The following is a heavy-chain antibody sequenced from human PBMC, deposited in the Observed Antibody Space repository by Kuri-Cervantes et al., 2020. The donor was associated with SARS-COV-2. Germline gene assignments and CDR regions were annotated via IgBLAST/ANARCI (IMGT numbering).Heavy chain of an antibody. V-gene: IGHV1-69*06. CDR1: GGTFSSYA. CDR3: ARVADTVVVPAAMVLDP. Sequence: SVKVSCKASGGTFSSYAISWVRQAPGQGLEWMGGIIPIFGTANYAQKFQGRVTITADKSTSTAYMELSSLRSEDTAVYYCARVADTVVVPAAMVLDPWGQGTLVTVSS. J-gene: IGHJ5*02. D-gene: IGHD2-2*01. CDR2: IIPIFGTA.